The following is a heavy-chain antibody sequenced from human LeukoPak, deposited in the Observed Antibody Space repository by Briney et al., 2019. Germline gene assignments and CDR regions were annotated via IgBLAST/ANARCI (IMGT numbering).Heavy chain of an antibody. Sequence: KPSETLSLTCTVSGGSLISMNYYWGRIRQPPGKGLEWIGNIHYSGNAYCNPSLKSRVTISIDTSKNQFSLKLSSVTAADTAVYYCARHRGYTFEAWDFDYWGQGTLVTVSS. D-gene: IGHD5-18*01. CDR3: ARHRGYTFEAWDFDY. CDR1: GGSLISMNYY. V-gene: IGHV4-39*01. J-gene: IGHJ4*02. CDR2: IHYSGNA.